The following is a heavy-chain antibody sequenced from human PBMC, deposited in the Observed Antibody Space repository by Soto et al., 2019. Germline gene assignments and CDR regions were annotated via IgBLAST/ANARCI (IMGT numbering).Heavy chain of an antibody. CDR3: ARLGGWLRLRGYNWNDDHFDY. Sequence: SETLSLTCTVSGGSISSYYWSWIRQPPGKGLEWIGYIYYSGSTNYNPSLKSRVTISVDTSKNQFSLKLSSVTAADTAVYYCARLGGWLRLRGYNWNDDHFDYWGQGTLVTVSS. D-gene: IGHD1-20*01. CDR1: GGSISSYY. J-gene: IGHJ4*02. CDR2: IYYSGST. V-gene: IGHV4-59*01.